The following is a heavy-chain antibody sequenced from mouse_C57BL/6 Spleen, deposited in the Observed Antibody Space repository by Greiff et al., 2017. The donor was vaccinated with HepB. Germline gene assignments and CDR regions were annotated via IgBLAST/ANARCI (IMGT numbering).Heavy chain of an antibody. J-gene: IGHJ3*01. CDR1: GFTFSSYA. Sequence: EVKLMESGEGLVKPGGSLKLSCAASGFTFSSYAMSWVRQTPEKRLEWVAYISSGGDYIYYADTVKGRFTISRDNARNTLYLQMSSLKSEDTAMYYCTRDGSNSPWFAYWGQGTLVTVSA. CDR3: TRDGSNSPWFAY. V-gene: IGHV5-9-1*02. CDR2: ISSGGDYI. D-gene: IGHD2-5*01.